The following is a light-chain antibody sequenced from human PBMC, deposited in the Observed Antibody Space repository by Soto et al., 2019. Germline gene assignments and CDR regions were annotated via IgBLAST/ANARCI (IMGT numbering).Light chain of an antibody. Sequence: QKTPSPSSPSSSVGDKGTITFRASQGIRNDLGWYQQKPGKAPKLLIYAASSLQSGVPSRFSGSGSGTDFTLTISSLQPEDFATYYCLQDYSYPRTFGQGTKVDIK. J-gene: IGKJ1*01. CDR1: QGIRND. CDR3: LQDYSYPRT. CDR2: AAS. V-gene: IGKV1-6*01.